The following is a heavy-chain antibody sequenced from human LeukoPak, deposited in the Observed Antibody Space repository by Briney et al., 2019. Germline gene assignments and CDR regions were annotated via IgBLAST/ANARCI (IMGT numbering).Heavy chain of an antibody. CDR2: IHYSGST. CDR3: ARGSYDILTGYYHLFDY. CDR1: GSSISSYY. D-gene: IGHD3-9*01. V-gene: IGHV4-59*01. J-gene: IGHJ4*02. Sequence: KPSETLSLTCTVSGSSISSYYWSWIRQPPGKGLEWIGYIHYSGSTNYNPSLKSRVTISVDTSKNQFSLKLSSVTAADTAVYYCARGSYDILTGYYHLFDYWGQGTLVTVSS.